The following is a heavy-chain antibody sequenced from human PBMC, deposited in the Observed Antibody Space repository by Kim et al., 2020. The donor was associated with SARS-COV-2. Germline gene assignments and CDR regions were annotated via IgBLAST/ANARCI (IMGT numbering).Heavy chain of an antibody. Sequence: GGSLRLSCAASGFTFSSYGMHWVRQAPGKGLEWVAVIWYDGSNKYYADSVKGRFTISRDNSKNTLYLQMNSLRAEDTAVYYCARGWAVLRYFDWAFDYWGQGTLVTVSS. J-gene: IGHJ4*02. CDR2: IWYDGSNK. CDR3: ARGWAVLRYFDWAFDY. CDR1: GFTFSSYG. D-gene: IGHD3-9*01. V-gene: IGHV3-33*01.